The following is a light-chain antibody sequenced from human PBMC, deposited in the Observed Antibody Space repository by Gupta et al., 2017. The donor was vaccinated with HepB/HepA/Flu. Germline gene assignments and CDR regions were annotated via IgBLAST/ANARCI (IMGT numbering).Light chain of an antibody. J-gene: IGKJ5*01. CDR3: QQDDNLPT. CDR2: DAS. V-gene: IGKV1-33*01. CDR1: QDISNY. Sequence: DIQMTQSPSSLSASVGDRVTITCQASQDISNYLNWYQQKPGKAPKLLIYDASNLETGVPSRFNGSGSGTDFTFTISSLQPEDIATYYCQQDDNLPTFGQGTRMEIK.